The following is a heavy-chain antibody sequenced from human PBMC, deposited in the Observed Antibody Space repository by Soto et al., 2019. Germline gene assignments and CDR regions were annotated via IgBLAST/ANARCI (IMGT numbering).Heavy chain of an antibody. J-gene: IGHJ2*01. Sequence: GGSLRLSCAASGFTFSSYGMHWVRQAPGKGLEWVAVISYDGSNKYYADSVKGRFTISRDNSKKTLFLQMNSLRAEDTAVYFCAKGGAAAGMGYFDLWGRGTLVTVSS. CDR1: GFTFSSYG. CDR2: ISYDGSNK. D-gene: IGHD6-13*01. CDR3: AKGGAAAGMGYFDL. V-gene: IGHV3-30*18.